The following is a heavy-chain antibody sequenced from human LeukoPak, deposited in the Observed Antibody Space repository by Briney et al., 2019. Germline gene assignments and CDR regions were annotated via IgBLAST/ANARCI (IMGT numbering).Heavy chain of an antibody. D-gene: IGHD6-19*01. CDR2: TYYRSKWYN. CDR1: GDSVSSNSAA. Sequence: SQTLSLTRAISGDSVSSNSAAWSWIRQSPSSGLEWLGRTYYRSKWYNDYAVSVKSRITINPDTSKNQFSLQLNSVTPEDTAVYYCARGIAVAGLDYWGQGTLVTVSS. J-gene: IGHJ4*02. V-gene: IGHV6-1*01. CDR3: ARGIAVAGLDY.